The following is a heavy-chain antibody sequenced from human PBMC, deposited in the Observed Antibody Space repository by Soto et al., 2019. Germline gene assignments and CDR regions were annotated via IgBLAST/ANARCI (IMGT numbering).Heavy chain of an antibody. CDR2: IYYSGST. D-gene: IGHD3-22*01. V-gene: IGHV4-30-4*01. Sequence: PSETLSLTCTVSGGSISSGDYYWSWSRQPPGKGLEWIGYIYYSGSTYYNPSLKSRVTISVDTSKNQFSLKLSSVTAADTAVYYCARAPYYYDSSGYYPFDYWGQGTLVTVSS. CDR3: ARAPYYYDSSGYYPFDY. CDR1: GGSISSGDYY. J-gene: IGHJ4*02.